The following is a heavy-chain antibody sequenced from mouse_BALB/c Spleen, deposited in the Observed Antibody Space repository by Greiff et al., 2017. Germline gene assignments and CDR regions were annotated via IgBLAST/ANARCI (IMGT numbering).Heavy chain of an antibody. CDR1: GFNIKDTY. CDR2: IDPANGNT. V-gene: IGHV14-3*02. J-gene: IGHJ4*01. D-gene: IGHD4-1*01. CDR3: AITGTDYAMDY. Sequence: VQLQQSGAELVKPGASVKLSCIASGFNIKDTYMHWVKQRPEQGLEWIGRIDPANGNTKYDPKFQGKATITADTSSNTAYLQLSSLTSEDTAVYYCAITGTDYAMDYWGQGTSVTVSS.